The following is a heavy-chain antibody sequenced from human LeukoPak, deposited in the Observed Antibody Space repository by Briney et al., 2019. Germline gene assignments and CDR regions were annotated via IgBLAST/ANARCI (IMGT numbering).Heavy chain of an antibody. CDR3: ARGYCSSTSCYRRIFQH. Sequence: ASVKVSCKASGYTFTSYDINWVRQATGQGLEWMGWMNPNGGNTGYAQKFQGRVTITRNTSISTAYMELSSLRSEGTAVCYCARGYCSSTSCYRRIFQHWGQGTLVTVSS. V-gene: IGHV1-8*03. CDR2: MNPNGGNT. D-gene: IGHD2-2*02. J-gene: IGHJ1*01. CDR1: GYTFTSYD.